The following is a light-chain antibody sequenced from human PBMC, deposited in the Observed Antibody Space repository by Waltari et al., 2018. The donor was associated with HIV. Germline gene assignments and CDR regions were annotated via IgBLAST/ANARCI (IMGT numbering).Light chain of an antibody. V-gene: IGKV1-33*01. CDR1: QDISKH. CDR3: QQYDNVSRT. Sequence: DIQMTQSPSSLSASVGDRVTITCQASQDISKHLKWYQQKPGTAPKLLIYDASNLETGVPSRFSGSGSGTDFTFTISSLQPEDIATYYCQQYDNVSRTFGQGTKVQIK. J-gene: IGKJ1*01. CDR2: DAS.